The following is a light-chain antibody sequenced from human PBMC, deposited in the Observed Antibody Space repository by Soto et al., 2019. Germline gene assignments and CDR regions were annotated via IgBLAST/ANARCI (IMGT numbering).Light chain of an antibody. J-gene: IGKJ2*01. V-gene: IGKV3-20*01. Sequence: EIVLTQSPGTLSLSPGERATLSCRASQSVSATYLAWYQQKPGQARRLLIYGASNRATGIPDRFTGSGSGTDFTLTISRLKPEDFAVYFCQQYVSSPMYTFGQGTKLEIK. CDR2: GAS. CDR1: QSVSATY. CDR3: QQYVSSPMYT.